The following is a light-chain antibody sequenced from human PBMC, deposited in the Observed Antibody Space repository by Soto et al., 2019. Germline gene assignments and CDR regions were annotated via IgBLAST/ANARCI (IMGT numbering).Light chain of an antibody. J-gene: IGLJ2*01. Sequence: QSVVTQPPSASGTPGQRVTISCSGSSSNIGTNAVNWCQQLPGTAPRLLIYSNDQRPPGVPDRFSGSKSGTSASLGISGLQSEDEADYFCAVWDDSLHVVLIGGGTKVTVL. CDR1: SSNIGTNA. V-gene: IGLV1-44*01. CDR3: AVWDDSLHVVL. CDR2: SND.